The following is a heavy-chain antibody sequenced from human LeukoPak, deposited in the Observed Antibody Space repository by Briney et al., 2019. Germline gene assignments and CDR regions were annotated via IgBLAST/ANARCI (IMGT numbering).Heavy chain of an antibody. CDR1: GYTFTGYY. J-gene: IGHJ4*02. CDR2: INPNSGGT. Sequence: ASVKVSCXASGYTFTGYYMHWVRQALGQGLEWMGWINPNSGGTNYAQKFQGRVTMTRDTSISTAYMELSRLRSDDTAVYYCAREGLLWFGDPPRTYDYWGQGTLVTVSS. CDR3: AREGLLWFGDPPRTYDY. V-gene: IGHV1-2*02. D-gene: IGHD3-10*01.